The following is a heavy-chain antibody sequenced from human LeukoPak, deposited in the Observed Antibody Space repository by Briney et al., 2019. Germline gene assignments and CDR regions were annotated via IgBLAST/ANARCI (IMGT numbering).Heavy chain of an antibody. Sequence: PSETLSLTCTVSGYSISSGYYWGWIGQPPGKGLEWIGSIYHSGSTYYNPSLKSRVTISVDTSKNQFSLKLSSVTAADTAVYYCAREHLGYCSGGSCYGDAFDIWGQGTMVTVSS. CDR2: IYHSGST. CDR1: GYSISSGYY. CDR3: AREHLGYCSGGSCYGDAFDI. D-gene: IGHD2-15*01. J-gene: IGHJ3*02. V-gene: IGHV4-38-2*02.